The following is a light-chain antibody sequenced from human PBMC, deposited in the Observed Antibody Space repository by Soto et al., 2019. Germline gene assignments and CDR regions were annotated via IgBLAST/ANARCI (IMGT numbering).Light chain of an antibody. V-gene: IGKV1-5*03. CDR1: QTINTW. J-gene: IGKJ1*01. CDR3: QQYPTSPLT. Sequence: DIQMTQSPSTLSAFVGDRVTITCRASQTINTWLAWYQQKPGKAPNLLIYQASTLESRVPSRFSGRGSATEFTLTISSLHPDDVATYYCQQYPTSPLTFGQGTRVEIK. CDR2: QAS.